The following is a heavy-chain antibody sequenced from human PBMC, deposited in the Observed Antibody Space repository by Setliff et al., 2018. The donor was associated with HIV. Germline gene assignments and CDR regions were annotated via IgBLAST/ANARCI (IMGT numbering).Heavy chain of an antibody. D-gene: IGHD2-15*01. V-gene: IGHV1-69*05. CDR3: ARDSPGYCSGGGCYWFDP. CDR2: IIPIFGTA. Sequence: SVKVSCKASGGTFSSYAISWVRQAPGQGLEWMGGIIPIFGTANYAQKFQGRVTITTDESTSTAYMELSSLRSEDTAVYYCARDSPGYCSGGGCYWFDPWGQGTLVTVSS. CDR1: GGTFSSYA. J-gene: IGHJ5*02.